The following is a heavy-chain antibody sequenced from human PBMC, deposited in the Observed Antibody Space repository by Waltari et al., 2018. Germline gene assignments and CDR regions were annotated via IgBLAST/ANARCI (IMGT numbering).Heavy chain of an antibody. D-gene: IGHD6-6*01. J-gene: IGHJ3*02. CDR2: ISSSSSYI. V-gene: IGHV3-21*01. CDR3: ARGARGAFDI. Sequence: EVQLVESGGGLVKPGGSLRLSCPASGFTFISYSMNWVRQAPGKGLEWVSSISSSSSYIYYAGSVKGRFTISRDNAKNSLYLQMNSLRAEDTAVYYCARGARGAFDIWGQGTMVTVSS. CDR1: GFTFISYS.